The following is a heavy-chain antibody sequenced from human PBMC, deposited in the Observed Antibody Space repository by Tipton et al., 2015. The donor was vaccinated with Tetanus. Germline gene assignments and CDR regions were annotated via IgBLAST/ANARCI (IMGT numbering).Heavy chain of an antibody. J-gene: IGHJ5*01. D-gene: IGHD6-13*01. V-gene: IGHV3-23*01. CDR2: ISASGAST. Sequence: SGFTFDDSAMSWARQAPGKGLEWVSAISASGASTYYSDPVKGRFTVSRDNFENTVYLEMHSLRVDDTAIYYCAKDFSDRSNWYMLSVSWGQGTLVTVSS. CDR3: AKDFSDRSNWYMLSVS. CDR1: GFTFDDSA.